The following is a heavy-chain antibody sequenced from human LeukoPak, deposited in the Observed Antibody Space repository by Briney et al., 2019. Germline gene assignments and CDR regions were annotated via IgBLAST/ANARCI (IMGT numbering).Heavy chain of an antibody. V-gene: IGHV1-18*04. CDR1: GYTFTNYY. Sequence: GASVKVSCKASGYTFTNYYIHWVRQAPGQGLEWMGWISAYNGNTNYAQKLQGRVTMTTDTSTSTAYMELRSLRSDDTAVYYCASQGNYDYVWGIYAFDIWGQGTMVTVSS. D-gene: IGHD3-16*01. J-gene: IGHJ3*02. CDR2: ISAYNGNT. CDR3: ASQGNYDYVWGIYAFDI.